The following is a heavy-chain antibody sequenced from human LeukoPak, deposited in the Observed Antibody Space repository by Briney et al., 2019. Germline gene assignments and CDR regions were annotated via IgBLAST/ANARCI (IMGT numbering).Heavy chain of an antibody. J-gene: IGHJ4*02. CDR1: GFGFSSYW. D-gene: IGHD7-27*01. Sequence: PGGSLRLSCEGSGFGFSSYWMSWVRQAPGKGLEWVANINQLGSEKYYVDSVKGRFTISRDNAKNSLNLQLNSLRVEDTAVYYCARADWGSVDYWGQGTLVTVSS. CDR3: ARADWGSVDY. CDR2: INQLGSEK. V-gene: IGHV3-7*01.